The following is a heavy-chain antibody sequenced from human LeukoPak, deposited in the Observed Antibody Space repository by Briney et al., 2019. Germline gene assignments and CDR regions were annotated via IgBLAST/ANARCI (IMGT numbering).Heavy chain of an antibody. CDR1: GFTFSNYW. Sequence: GGSLRLSCAASGFTFSNYWMHWVRQAPGKGLVWVSRISSDESSTTYADSVKGRFTISRDDAKNTLYLKMNTLRAEDTAIYFCARGGFTGTSCPYFDYWGQGTLVTVSS. J-gene: IGHJ4*02. CDR2: ISSDESST. V-gene: IGHV3-74*01. CDR3: ARGGFTGTSCPYFDY. D-gene: IGHD2-2*01.